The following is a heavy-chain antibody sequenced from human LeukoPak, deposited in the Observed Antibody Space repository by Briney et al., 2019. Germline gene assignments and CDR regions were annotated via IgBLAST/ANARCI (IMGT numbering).Heavy chain of an antibody. V-gene: IGHV3-30*04. Sequence: GGSLRLSCAASGFPFSSYAMHWVRQAPGKGLEWVAVISYDGSNKYYADSVKGRFTISRDNSKNALYLQMNSLRAEDTALYYCAKDYGSGNRGAFDIWGQGTMVTVSS. D-gene: IGHD3-10*01. CDR1: GFPFSSYA. CDR3: AKDYGSGNRGAFDI. CDR2: ISYDGSNK. J-gene: IGHJ3*02.